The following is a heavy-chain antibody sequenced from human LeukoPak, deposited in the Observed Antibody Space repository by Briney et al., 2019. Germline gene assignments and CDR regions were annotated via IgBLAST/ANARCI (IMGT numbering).Heavy chain of an antibody. CDR2: IKFHEHET. Sequence: GGSLTLSCVASGFDFNNYDLHWVRQAPGKGLEWVAFIKFHEHETFYADSEEGRFTFSRDNSRNTVYLQMNSLRSEDTAVYYCAREAPICRNADCRTGFDYWGQGTLVAVSS. V-gene: IGHV3-30*02. CDR3: AREAPICRNADCRTGFDY. J-gene: IGHJ4*02. CDR1: GFDFNNYD. D-gene: IGHD1-1*01.